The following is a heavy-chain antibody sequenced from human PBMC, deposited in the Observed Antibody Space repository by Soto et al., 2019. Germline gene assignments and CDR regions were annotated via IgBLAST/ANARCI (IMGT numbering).Heavy chain of an antibody. D-gene: IGHD3-16*01. J-gene: IGHJ4*02. CDR3: AKDHWGSY. CDR1: GFTFSTYA. Sequence: PGGSLRLSCAASGFTFSTYAMSWVRQAPGKGLEWVSAISGSGDSTFYADSVKGRFTNSRDNSKNTLYLQMTTLRAEDTALYHCAKDHWGSYSGQGTLVTVSS. CDR2: ISGSGDST. V-gene: IGHV3-23*01.